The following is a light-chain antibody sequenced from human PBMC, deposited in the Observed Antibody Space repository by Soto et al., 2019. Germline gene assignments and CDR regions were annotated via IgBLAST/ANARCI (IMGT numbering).Light chain of an antibody. J-gene: IGLJ3*02. CDR1: SSDVGAYNY. CDR3: ISYAGSSIWV. Sequence: QSVLTQPPSASGCPGQSVTISCTGTSSDVGAYNYVSWYQQHPGKAPKLMIYDVSKRPSGVPDRFSGSKSGNTASLTVSGLQAEDEADFYCISYAGSSIWVFGGGTKLTVL. V-gene: IGLV2-8*01. CDR2: DVS.